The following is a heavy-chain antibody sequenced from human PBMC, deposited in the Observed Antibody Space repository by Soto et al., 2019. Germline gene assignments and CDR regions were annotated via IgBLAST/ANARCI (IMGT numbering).Heavy chain of an antibody. Sequence: ASVKVSCKASGYTFTGYYMHWVRQAPGQGLEWMGWINPNSGGTNYAQKFQGWVTMTRDTSISTAYMELSSLRSEDTAVYYCARLYYYGSGSYYNDSGDPEAVTYYYYYGMDVWGQGTTVTVSS. CDR1: GYTFTGYY. CDR2: INPNSGGT. V-gene: IGHV1-2*04. J-gene: IGHJ6*02. CDR3: ARLYYYGSGSYYNDSGDPEAVTYYYYYGMDV. D-gene: IGHD3-10*01.